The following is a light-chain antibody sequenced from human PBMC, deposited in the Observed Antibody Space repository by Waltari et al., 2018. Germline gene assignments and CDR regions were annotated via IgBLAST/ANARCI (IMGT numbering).Light chain of an antibody. Sequence: EIVLTQSPGTLSLSPGERATLPCRASQSVTSNYLARYQPKPGQAPRLLIYGATSRATGIPDRFRGSGSGTDFTLAISRLEPEDFAVYYCQQYGNSPRTFGQGTKVEVK. CDR2: GAT. V-gene: IGKV3-20*01. J-gene: IGKJ1*01. CDR3: QQYGNSPRT. CDR1: QSVTSNY.